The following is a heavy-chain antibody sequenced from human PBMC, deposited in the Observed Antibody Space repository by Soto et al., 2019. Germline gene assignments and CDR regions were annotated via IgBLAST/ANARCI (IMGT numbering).Heavy chain of an antibody. CDR1: GGSISSSNW. V-gene: IGHV4-4*02. J-gene: IGHJ3*02. Sequence: SETLSLTCAVSGGSISSSNWWSWVRQPPGKGLEWIGEIYHSGSTNYNPSLKSRVTISVDKSKNQFSLKLSSVTAADTAVHYCARTPMVRKSDHDAFDIWGQGTMVTVSS. D-gene: IGHD3-10*01. CDR3: ARTPMVRKSDHDAFDI. CDR2: IYHSGST.